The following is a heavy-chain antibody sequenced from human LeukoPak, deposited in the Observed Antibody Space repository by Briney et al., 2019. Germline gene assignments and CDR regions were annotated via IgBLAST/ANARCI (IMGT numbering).Heavy chain of an antibody. CDR2: ISGSGGST. J-gene: IGHJ4*02. CDR3: AKDVAVAASGNYFDY. CDR1: GFTFSSYA. Sequence: GGSLRLSCAASGFTFSSYAMSWVRQAPGKGLEWVSAISGSGGSTYYADSVKGRFTISRDNSKNTLYPQMNSLRAEDTAVYYCAKDVAVAASGNYFDYWGQGTLVTVSS. D-gene: IGHD6-19*01. V-gene: IGHV3-23*01.